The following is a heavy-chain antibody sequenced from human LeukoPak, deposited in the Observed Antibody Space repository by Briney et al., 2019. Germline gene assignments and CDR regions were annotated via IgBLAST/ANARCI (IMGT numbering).Heavy chain of an antibody. CDR1: GFTFSSYA. J-gene: IGHJ4*02. V-gene: IGHV3-23*01. CDR3: GKDLNVYCSGGSCYTL. D-gene: IGHD2-15*01. Sequence: GGSLRLSCTASGFTFSSYAMSWVRQPPGKGLEWVSLISGGGDSTYYADSVKGRFTISRDNSKNTLYLEMNSLRAEDTAVYYCGKDLNVYCSGGSCYTLWGQGTLVTVSS. CDR2: ISGGGDST.